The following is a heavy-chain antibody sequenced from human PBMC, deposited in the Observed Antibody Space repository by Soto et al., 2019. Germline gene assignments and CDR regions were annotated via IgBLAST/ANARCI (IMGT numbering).Heavy chain of an antibody. V-gene: IGHV4-59*01. Sequence: PSETLSLTCSVSGGSISSNYWTWIRQPPGKGLEWIGYVYNSGSTNYNPSLKSRVTISEDTSKSQFSLKVNSMTAADTAVYYCARYRREAVAGYTLDNWGQGILVTVSS. CDR2: VYNSGST. CDR3: ARYRREAVAGYTLDN. CDR1: GGSISSNY. J-gene: IGHJ4*02. D-gene: IGHD6-13*01.